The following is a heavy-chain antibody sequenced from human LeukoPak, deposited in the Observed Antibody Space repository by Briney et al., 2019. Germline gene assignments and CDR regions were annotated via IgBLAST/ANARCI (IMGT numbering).Heavy chain of an antibody. D-gene: IGHD5-18*01. CDR1: GYSISSGYY. CDR2: IYHSGST. CDR3: ARLEKVLVAAAMVTPWVY. V-gene: IGHV4-38-2*01. J-gene: IGHJ4*02. Sequence: PSETLSLTCAVSGYSISSGYYWGWIRQPPGEGLEWIGSIYHSGSTYYNPSLKSRVTISVDTSKNQFSLKLSSVTAADTAVYYCARLEKVLVAAAMVTPWVYWGQGTLVTVSS.